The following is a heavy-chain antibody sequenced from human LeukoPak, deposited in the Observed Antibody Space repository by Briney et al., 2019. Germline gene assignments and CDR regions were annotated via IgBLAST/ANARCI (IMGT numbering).Heavy chain of an antibody. J-gene: IGHJ6*02. V-gene: IGHV3-21*01. CDR3: ARGGPHPNGMDV. CDR1: GFTFSSYS. CDR2: ISSSSSYI. D-gene: IGHD2-15*01. Sequence: GGSLRLSCAASGFTFSSYSMNWVRQAPGKGLEWVSSISSSSSYIYYADSVKGRFTISRDNAKNSLYLQMNSLRAEDTAVYYCARGGPHPNGMDVWGQGTTVTVSS.